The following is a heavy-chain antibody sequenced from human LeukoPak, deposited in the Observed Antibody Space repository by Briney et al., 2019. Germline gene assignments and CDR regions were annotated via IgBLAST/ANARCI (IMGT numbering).Heavy chain of an antibody. Sequence: GGSLRLSCAASGFTFSSYEMHWVRQATGKGLEWVSAIGTAGDTSYSASAKGRFTISTENATNSLYLQMDSLTAGDTAVNYCARGSTYDILTAYYQPDYFDYWGQGTLVTVSS. CDR3: ARGSTYDILTAYYQPDYFDY. V-gene: IGHV3-13*04. CDR2: IGTAGDT. J-gene: IGHJ4*02. D-gene: IGHD3-9*01. CDR1: GFTFSSYE.